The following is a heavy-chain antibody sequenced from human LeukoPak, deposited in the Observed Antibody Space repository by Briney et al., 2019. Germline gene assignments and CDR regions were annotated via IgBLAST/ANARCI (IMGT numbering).Heavy chain of an antibody. CDR3: AKSLYDSTGHYPYYFDY. D-gene: IGHD3-22*01. J-gene: IGHJ4*02. V-gene: IGHV3-23*01. CDR1: GLTFTAYA. CDR2: ISGSGGST. Sequence: GGSLRLSCAASGLTFTAYAMNWVRQAPGKGLEWVSSISGSGGSTYYADSVKGRFTIYRDNSKNTLYLQMHSLRVEDTAVYYCAKSLYDSTGHYPYYFDYWGQGTRVTVSS.